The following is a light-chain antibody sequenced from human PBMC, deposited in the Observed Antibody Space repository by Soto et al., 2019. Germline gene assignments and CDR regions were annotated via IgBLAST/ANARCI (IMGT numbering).Light chain of an antibody. CDR1: SSNIGINY. V-gene: IGLV1-47*02. CDR3: AAWDDSLSGYV. Sequence: QSVLAQPLSASGTPGQRVTISCSGSSSNIGINYVYWYQQLPGTAPKLLIYSNSQRPSGVPDRFSGSKSGTSAFLAISGLRSEDEADYYCAAWDDSLSGYVFGTGTKVTVL. J-gene: IGLJ1*01. CDR2: SNS.